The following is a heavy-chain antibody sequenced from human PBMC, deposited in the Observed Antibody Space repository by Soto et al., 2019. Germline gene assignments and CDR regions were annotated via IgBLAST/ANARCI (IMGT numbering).Heavy chain of an antibody. CDR1: GYTFTSYG. CDR2: ISASNGNT. V-gene: IGHV1-18*04. D-gene: IGHD3-3*01. Sequence: GASVKVSCKASGYTFTSYGISWVRQAPGQGPEWMGWISASNGNTNYAQKLQGRVTMTTDTSTSTAYIELRSLRSDETAVYYCARATLRCLEWSLLSGRDVWGQGTTVTVSS. J-gene: IGHJ6*02. CDR3: ARATLRCLEWSLLSGRDV.